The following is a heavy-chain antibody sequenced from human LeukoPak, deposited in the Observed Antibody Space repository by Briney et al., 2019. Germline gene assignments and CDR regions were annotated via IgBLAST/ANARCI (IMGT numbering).Heavy chain of an antibody. D-gene: IGHD4-17*01. CDR3: ARDSYGADY. J-gene: IGHJ4*02. CDR2: ISYDGRNK. V-gene: IGHV3-30*03. Sequence: PGGSLRLSCAASGFTFSSYGMHWVRQAPDKGLEWVAVISYDGRNKYYADSVKGRFTISRDNSKNTLYVQMNTLRTDDTAVYYCARDSYGADYWGQGTLVTVSS. CDR1: GFTFSSYG.